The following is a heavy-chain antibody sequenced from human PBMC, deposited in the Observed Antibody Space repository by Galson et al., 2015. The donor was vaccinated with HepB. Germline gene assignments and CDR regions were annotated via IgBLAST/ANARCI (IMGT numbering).Heavy chain of an antibody. CDR2: ISYDGSNK. CDR3: ARDGWFGEFHAFDI. CDR1: GFTFSSYA. Sequence: SLRLSCAASGFTFSSYAMHWVRQAPGKGLEWVAVISYDGSNKYYADSVKGRFTISRDNSKNTLYLQMNSLRAEDTAVYYCARDGWFGEFHAFDIWGQGTMVTVSS. D-gene: IGHD3-10*01. J-gene: IGHJ3*02. V-gene: IGHV3-30*04.